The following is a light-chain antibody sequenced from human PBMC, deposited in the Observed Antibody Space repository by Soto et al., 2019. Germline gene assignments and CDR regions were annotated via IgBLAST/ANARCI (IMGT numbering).Light chain of an antibody. CDR2: GTS. CDR3: QQYNDWPWT. Sequence: EIVMTQSPATLSVSPGERVTLSCRASQSVSSNLAWYQQRPGQAPRLLIYGTSTRATGIPARFSGSGSGTEFTLTISSLQSEDFAVYSCQQYNDWPWTFGQGTKVDIK. V-gene: IGKV3-15*01. J-gene: IGKJ1*01. CDR1: QSVSSN.